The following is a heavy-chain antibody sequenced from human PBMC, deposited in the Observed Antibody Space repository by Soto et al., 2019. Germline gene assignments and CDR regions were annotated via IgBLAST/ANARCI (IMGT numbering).Heavy chain of an antibody. D-gene: IGHD6-13*01. Sequence: QITLKESGPTLVKPTQTLTLTCTFSGFSLSTSGVGVGWIRQPPGKALEWLALIYWDDDKRYSPSLKSRLTIXXDXSTXQVVLTMTNMDPVDTATYYCAHYSSIQTRTYGMDVWGQGTTVTVSS. J-gene: IGHJ6*02. CDR2: IYWDDDK. CDR3: AHYSSIQTRTYGMDV. V-gene: IGHV2-5*02. CDR1: GFSLSTSGVG.